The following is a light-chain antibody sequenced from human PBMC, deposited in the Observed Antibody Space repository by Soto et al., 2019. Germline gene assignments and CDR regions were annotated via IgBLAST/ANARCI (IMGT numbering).Light chain of an antibody. CDR2: EVI. CDR1: SSDVGGHNY. CDR3: SSYAGTNNYVV. J-gene: IGLJ2*01. Sequence: SALTQPPSASGSPGQSVTISCTGTSSDVGGHNYVSWYQQHPGKAPKLMIYEVIKRPSGVPDRFSGSKSGNTASLTVSGLPAEDEAEYFCSSYAGTNNYVVFGGGTKVTVL. V-gene: IGLV2-8*01.